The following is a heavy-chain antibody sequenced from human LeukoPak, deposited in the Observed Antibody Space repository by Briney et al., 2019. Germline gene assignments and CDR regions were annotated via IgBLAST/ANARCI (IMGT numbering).Heavy chain of an antibody. V-gene: IGHV5-10-1*01. J-gene: IGHJ4*02. CDR2: IDPRDSYT. Sequence: GESLKISCEGSGCSFTTYWISWVRQMPGKGLEWMGRIDPRDSYTNYSPSFQGHVTISADKSISTAYLQWSSLKASDTAMYYCARHYTSSWYFDSWGQGTLVTVSS. D-gene: IGHD6-13*01. CDR1: GCSFTTYW. CDR3: ARHYTSSWYFDS.